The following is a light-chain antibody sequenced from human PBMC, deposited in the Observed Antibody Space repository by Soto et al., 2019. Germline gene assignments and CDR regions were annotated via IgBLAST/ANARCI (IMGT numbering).Light chain of an antibody. CDR2: GTS. CDR1: ESISRDY. J-gene: IGKJ3*01. V-gene: IGKV3-20*01. Sequence: EIVLTQSPGTLSLSPGQRATLSCRASESISRDYLAWYQQRLGQTPRLLIYGTSTRASGITDRFSGSGSGTDLTLTISRVEPEDFAVYYCQYYGDSPPVTFGPGTKVDIK. CDR3: QYYGDSPPVT.